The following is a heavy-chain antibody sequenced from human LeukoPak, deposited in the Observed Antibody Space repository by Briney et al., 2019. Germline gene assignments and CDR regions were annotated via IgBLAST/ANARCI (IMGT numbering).Heavy chain of an antibody. V-gene: IGHV3-11*01. Sequence: GGSLRLSCAASGFTFSDYYMSWVRQAPGKGLEWVSYISSSGSTIYYADSVKGRFTISRDNAKNSLYLQMNSLRAEDTAVYYCARRIYSSSCHGMDVWGQGTTVTVSS. CDR1: GFTFSDYY. J-gene: IGHJ6*02. CDR2: ISSSGSTI. CDR3: ARRIYSSSCHGMDV. D-gene: IGHD6-13*01.